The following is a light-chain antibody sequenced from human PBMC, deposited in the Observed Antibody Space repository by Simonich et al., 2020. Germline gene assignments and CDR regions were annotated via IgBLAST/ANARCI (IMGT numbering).Light chain of an antibody. J-gene: IGLJ2*01. CDR2: DVS. CDR3: CSYAGSYTLGV. Sequence: QSALTQPRSVSGSPGQSVTISCTGTSSDVGGYNYVSWYQQHPGKAPKLMIYDVSKRPSGFPDRFSGSKSGHPASLTISGLQAEDEADYYCCSYAGSYTLGVFGGGTKLTVL. V-gene: IGLV2-11*01. CDR1: SSDVGGYNY.